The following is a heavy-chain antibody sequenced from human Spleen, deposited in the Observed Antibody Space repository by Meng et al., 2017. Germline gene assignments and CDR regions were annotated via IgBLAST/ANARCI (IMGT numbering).Heavy chain of an antibody. Sequence: SGPTLVKPTETLTLTCSVSEFSLTNAIRQPPGKALEWLAHIFSHDEKSYTTSLKSRLTISKDTSKSQVVLTMTNMDPVDTATYYCARTRPYCSGGSCYSGWFDPWGQGTLVTVSS. V-gene: IGHV2-26*01. CDR2: IFSHDEK. CDR1: EFSLTNA. D-gene: IGHD2-15*01. J-gene: IGHJ5*02. CDR3: ARTRPYCSGGSCYSGWFDP.